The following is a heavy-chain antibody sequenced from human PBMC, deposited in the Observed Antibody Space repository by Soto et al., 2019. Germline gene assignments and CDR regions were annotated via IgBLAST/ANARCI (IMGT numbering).Heavy chain of an antibody. CDR3: ARGPRESGEWLLFDY. Sequence: GASVKVSCKASGYTFSTYEINWVRRAAGQGLEWMGRMNPDNGNTGYAQKFQDRVTMTRNTSISTAYMELSSLRSDDTAVYYCARGPRESGEWLLFDYRGQGALVTVSS. J-gene: IGHJ4*02. CDR2: MNPDNGNT. V-gene: IGHV1-8*01. D-gene: IGHD3-3*01. CDR1: GYTFSTYE.